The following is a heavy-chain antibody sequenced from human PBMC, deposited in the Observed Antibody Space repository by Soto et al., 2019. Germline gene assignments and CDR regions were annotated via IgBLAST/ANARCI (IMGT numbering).Heavy chain of an antibody. CDR1: GFTFSSCV. Sequence: EVHLLESGGGLVQPGESLRLSCGGSGFTFSSCVMTWGRQAPGKGLEWVACISDSGAGTHYADSVKGRFTISKDNSKNTMYLQMNTLRAEDTGVYYCAKGLSNGRWYAADWGQGTLVTVSS. CDR3: AKGLSNGRWYAAD. V-gene: IGHV3-23*01. CDR2: ISDSGAGT. J-gene: IGHJ4*02. D-gene: IGHD6-13*01.